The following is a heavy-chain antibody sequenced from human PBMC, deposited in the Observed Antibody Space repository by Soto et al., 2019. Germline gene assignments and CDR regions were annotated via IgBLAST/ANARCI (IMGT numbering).Heavy chain of an antibody. D-gene: IGHD2-15*01. V-gene: IGHV4-34*01. J-gene: IGHJ4*02. CDR1: GGSFSGYY. CDR2: INHSGST. Sequence: PSETLSLTCAVYGGSFSGYYWSWIRQPPGKGLEWIGEINHSGSTNYNPSLKSRVTISVDTSKNQFSLKLSSVTAADTAVYYCARDDNCSGGSCYFDYWGQGTLVTVSS. CDR3: ARDDNCSGGSCYFDY.